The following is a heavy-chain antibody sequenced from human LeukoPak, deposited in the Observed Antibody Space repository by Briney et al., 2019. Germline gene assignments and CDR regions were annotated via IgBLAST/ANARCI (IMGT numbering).Heavy chain of an antibody. CDR1: GGSFSGYY. D-gene: IGHD3-16*01. CDR2: INHSGST. J-gene: IGHJ4*02. CDR3: ARQHGYGGSEDY. V-gene: IGHV4-34*01. Sequence: PSETLSLTCAVYGGSFSGYYWSWIRQPPGKGLEWIGEINHSGSTNYNPSLKSRVTISVDTSKNQFSLKLSSVTAADTAVYYCARQHGYGGSEDYWGQGTLVTVSS.